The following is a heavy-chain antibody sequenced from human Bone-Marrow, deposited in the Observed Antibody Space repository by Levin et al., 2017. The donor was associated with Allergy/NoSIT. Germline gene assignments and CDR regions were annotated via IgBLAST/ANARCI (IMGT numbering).Heavy chain of an antibody. CDR1: GYTFTDSY. D-gene: IGHD6-19*01. Sequence: GESLKISCKASGYTFTDSYMHWVRQAPGQGLEYMGRINPNSGCANYAQKFQGRVTMTRDTSITTAYMDLSRLTSDDTAVYYWARARSGFSSRAPDLDYWGQGTLVTVSS. V-gene: IGHV1-2*06. CDR2: INPNSGCA. J-gene: IGHJ4*02. CDR3: ARARSGFSSRAPDLDY.